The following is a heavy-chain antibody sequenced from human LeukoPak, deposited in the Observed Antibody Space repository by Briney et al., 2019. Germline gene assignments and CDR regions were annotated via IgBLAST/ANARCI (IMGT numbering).Heavy chain of an antibody. CDR2: ITGEGSSA. CDR1: GFTFSTFW. V-gene: IGHV3-74*01. D-gene: IGHD3-10*01. Sequence: GGSLRLSCAASGFTFSTFWMYWVRQAPGKGLMWVSRITGEGSSATYADSVKGRFTISRDNAKNTVYLQVNSLGAEDTAMYYCARGYSGSGRTYWGQGTLVTVSS. CDR3: ARGYSGSGRTY. J-gene: IGHJ4*02.